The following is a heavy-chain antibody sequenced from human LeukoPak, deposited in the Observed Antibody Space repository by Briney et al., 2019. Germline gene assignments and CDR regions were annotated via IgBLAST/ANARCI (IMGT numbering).Heavy chain of an antibody. CDR1: GASVSSDY. V-gene: IGHV4-59*02. Sequence: SETLSLTGSVSGASVSSDYWNWIRQSPGRGLEWIGYTHYRGDINYNPSLKSRLTMSVDASSNQVSLKLSSVTAADAAVYYCGRNLGSGSDHWGQGTLVAVS. D-gene: IGHD3-10*01. CDR2: THYRGDI. J-gene: IGHJ4*02. CDR3: GRNLGSGSDH.